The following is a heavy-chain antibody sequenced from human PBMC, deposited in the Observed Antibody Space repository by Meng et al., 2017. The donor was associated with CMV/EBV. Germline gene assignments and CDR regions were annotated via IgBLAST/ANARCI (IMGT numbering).Heavy chain of an antibody. Sequence: QVEVGGSGGGLVKAGVSLRLSFAASGFTFSDYYMSWIRQAPGKGLEWVSYISSSSSYTNYADSVKGRFTISRDNAKNSLYLQMNSLRAEDTAVYYCARGAAAGTYFDYWGQGTLVTVSS. V-gene: IGHV3-11*06. CDR1: GFTFSDYY. J-gene: IGHJ4*02. CDR2: ISSSSSYT. CDR3: ARGAAAGTYFDY. D-gene: IGHD6-13*01.